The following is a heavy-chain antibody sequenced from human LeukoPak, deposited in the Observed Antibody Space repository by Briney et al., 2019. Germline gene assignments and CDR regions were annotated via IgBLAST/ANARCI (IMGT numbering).Heavy chain of an antibody. D-gene: IGHD3-22*01. J-gene: IGHJ5*02. CDR3: ARDLGQYYDTSDNWFDP. CDR2: INWNGGST. Sequence: GGSLRLSCVASGFTSGFNFSEFWMSWVRQAPGKGLEWVSGINWNGGSTGYADSVKGRFTISRDNAKNSLYLQMNSLRAEDTALYYCARDLGQYYDTSDNWFDPWGQGTLVTVSS. CDR1: GFNFSEFW. V-gene: IGHV3-20*04.